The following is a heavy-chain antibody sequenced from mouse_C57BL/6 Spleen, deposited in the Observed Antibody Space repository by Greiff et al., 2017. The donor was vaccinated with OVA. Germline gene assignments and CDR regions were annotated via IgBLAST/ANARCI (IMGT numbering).Heavy chain of an antibody. D-gene: IGHD1-1*01. V-gene: IGHV1-55*01. CDR2: IYPGSGST. Sequence: VQLQQPGAELVKPGASVKMSCKASGYTFTSYWITWVKQRPGQGLEWIGDIYPGSGSTNYNEKFKSKATLTVDTSSSTAYMQLSSLTSEDSAVYYCARSGGSLRYFDYWGQGTTLTVSS. CDR3: ARSGGSLRYFDY. CDR1: GYTFTSYW. J-gene: IGHJ2*01.